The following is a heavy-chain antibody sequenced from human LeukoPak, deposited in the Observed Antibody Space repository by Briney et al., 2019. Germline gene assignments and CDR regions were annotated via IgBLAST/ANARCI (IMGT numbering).Heavy chain of an antibody. D-gene: IGHD2-15*01. CDR2: ISAYNGNT. V-gene: IGHV1-18*01. CDR3: ARESCSGGSCYSDY. Sequence: ASVKVSCKASGYTFTSYDISWVRQAPGQGLEWMGWISAYNGNTNYAQKLQGRVTMTTDTSISTAYMELSSLRSEDTAVYYCARESCSGGSCYSDYWGQGTLVTVSS. CDR1: GYTFTSYD. J-gene: IGHJ4*02.